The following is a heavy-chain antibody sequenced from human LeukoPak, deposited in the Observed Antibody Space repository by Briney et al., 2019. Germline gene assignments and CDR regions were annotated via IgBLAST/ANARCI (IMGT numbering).Heavy chain of an antibody. D-gene: IGHD6-13*01. Sequence: ASVKVSCKASGYTFTSYYMHWVRQAPGQGLEWMGIINPSGVSTSYAQKFQGRVTMTRDMSTSTVYMELSSLRSEDTAVYYCARDRRGSSWSPDAFDIWGQGTMVTVSS. CDR2: INPSGVST. V-gene: IGHV1-46*01. J-gene: IGHJ3*02. CDR1: GYTFTSYY. CDR3: ARDRRGSSWSPDAFDI.